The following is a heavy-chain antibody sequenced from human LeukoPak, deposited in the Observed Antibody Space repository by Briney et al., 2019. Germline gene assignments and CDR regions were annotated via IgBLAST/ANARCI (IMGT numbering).Heavy chain of an antibody. CDR1: GGSISSSSYY. J-gene: IGHJ6*03. CDR3: ARQVRMVRGVRRYYYYYMDV. D-gene: IGHD3-10*01. V-gene: IGHV4-39*01. CDR2: IYYSGST. Sequence: SETLSLTCTVSGGSISSSSYYWGWIRQPPGKGLEWIGSIYYSGSTYYNPSLKSRVTISVDTSKNQFSLKLSSVTAADTAVYYCARQVRMVRGVRRYYYYYMDVWGKGTTVTISS.